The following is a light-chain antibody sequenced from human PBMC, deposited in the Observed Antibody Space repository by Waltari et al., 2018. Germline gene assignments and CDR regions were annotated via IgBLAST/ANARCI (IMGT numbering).Light chain of an antibody. V-gene: IGKV4-1*01. CDR2: WGS. CDR3: QQYYSSPHT. Sequence: DIVMTQSPDSLAVSLGERATIHCKSSQSVLHSSNNKNYLAWYRQKPGQPPKLFIYWGSTRESGVPDRISGSGSGTDFTLTISSLQAEDVAVYYCQQYYSSPHTFGLGTRLEIK. CDR1: QSVLHSSNNKNY. J-gene: IGKJ5*01.